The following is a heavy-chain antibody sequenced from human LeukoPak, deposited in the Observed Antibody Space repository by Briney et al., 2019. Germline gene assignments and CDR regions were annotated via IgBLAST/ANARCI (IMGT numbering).Heavy chain of an antibody. CDR2: ISYDGSNK. CDR3: ASFRPRPYCSSTSCLISSYYYMDV. J-gene: IGHJ6*03. Sequence: GGSLRLSCAASGFTFSSYAMHWVRQAPGKGLEWVAVISYDGSNKYYADSVKGRFTISRDNSKNTLYLQMNSLRAEDTAVYYCASFRPRPYCSSTSCLISSYYYMDVWGEGTTVTVSS. CDR1: GFTFSSYA. V-gene: IGHV3-30-3*01. D-gene: IGHD2-2*01.